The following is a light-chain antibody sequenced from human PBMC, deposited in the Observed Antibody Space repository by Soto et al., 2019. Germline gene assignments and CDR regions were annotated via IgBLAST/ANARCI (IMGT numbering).Light chain of an antibody. J-gene: IGLJ1*01. CDR1: SSDIGAYNY. CDR3: RSFSTSTTLDV. V-gene: IGLV2-14*01. CDR2: EVS. Sequence: QSVLTQPASVSGSPGQSITISCTGTSSDIGAYNYVSWYQQHPGNVPKLIIFEVSTRPSGVSNRFSGSKSGNTASLTISGLQADDEAEYYCRSFSTSTTLDVFGTGTKLTVL.